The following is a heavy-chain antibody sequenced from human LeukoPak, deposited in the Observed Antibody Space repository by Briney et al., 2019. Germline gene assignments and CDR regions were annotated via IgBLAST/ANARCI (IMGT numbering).Heavy chain of an antibody. V-gene: IGHV1-2*02. CDR1: GYTFTGYY. J-gene: IGHJ5*02. CDR2: INPNSGGT. Sequence: ASVKVSCKASGYTFTGYYMHWVRQAPGQGLEWMGWINPNSGGTYYAQKFQGRVTMTRDTSISTAYMELSRLRSDDTAVYYCARVAVTGEGDWFGPWGQGILVTVSS. CDR3: ARVAVTGEGDWFGP. D-gene: IGHD6-19*01.